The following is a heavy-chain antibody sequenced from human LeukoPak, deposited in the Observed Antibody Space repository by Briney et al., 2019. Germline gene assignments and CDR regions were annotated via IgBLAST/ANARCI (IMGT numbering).Heavy chain of an antibody. CDR1: GFTFSSYA. D-gene: IGHD3-10*01. V-gene: IGHV3-23*01. J-gene: IGHJ5*02. CDR3: ARDGRHYYGSGSYYLDWFDP. Sequence: GGSLRLSCAASGFTFSSYAMSWVRQAPGKGLEWVSGISGSGTNTDYADSVKGRFTISRDNAKKSLYLQMNNLRAEDTAFYHCARDGRHYYGSGSYYLDWFDPWGQGTLVTVSS. CDR2: ISGSGTNT.